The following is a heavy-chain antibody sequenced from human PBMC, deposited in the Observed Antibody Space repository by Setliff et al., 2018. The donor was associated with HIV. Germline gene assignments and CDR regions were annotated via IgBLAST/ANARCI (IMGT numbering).Heavy chain of an antibody. CDR2: ASYSGNA. CDR3: ARDYSTLGRSDDAFDM. V-gene: IGHV4-59*02. J-gene: IGHJ3*02. CDR1: GDSVSRYY. Sequence: PSETLSLTCTVSGDSVSRYYWSWIWQSPGKGLEWIGYASYSGNANYNPSLKSRVTISVDTTKNQFSLKLTSMTAADTAIYYCARDYSTLGRSDDAFDMWGPGTMVTVSS. D-gene: IGHD3-3*01.